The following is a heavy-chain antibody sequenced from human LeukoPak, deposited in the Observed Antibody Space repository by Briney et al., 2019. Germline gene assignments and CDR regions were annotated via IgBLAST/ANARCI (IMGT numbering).Heavy chain of an antibody. J-gene: IGHJ5*02. CDR3: ARGVGSSSPPS. Sequence: SETLSLTCTVSGYSISSGSYWGWIRQPPGKGLEWIGSIHHSGTTYYNSSLKSRVTILVDTSKNQFSVKLSSLTAADTAVYYCARGVGSSSPPSWGQGTLVTVSS. D-gene: IGHD6-6*01. V-gene: IGHV4-38-2*02. CDR1: GYSISSGSY. CDR2: IHHSGTT.